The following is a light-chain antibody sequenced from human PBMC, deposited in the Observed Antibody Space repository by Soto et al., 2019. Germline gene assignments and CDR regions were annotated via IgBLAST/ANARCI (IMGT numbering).Light chain of an antibody. CDR3: HQYNGWPRT. J-gene: IGKJ1*01. V-gene: IGKV3-15*01. Sequence: EIILTQSPATLSVSPGERATLSCRASQSISSNLAWYQQKPGQIPRLLIYGASSRAAGIPARFSGGGSGTEFTLTITSLQSEDFAVYYCHQYNGWPRTFGQGTKVDIK. CDR2: GAS. CDR1: QSISSN.